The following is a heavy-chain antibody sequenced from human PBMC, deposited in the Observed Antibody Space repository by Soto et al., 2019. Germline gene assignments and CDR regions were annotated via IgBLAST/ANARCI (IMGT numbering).Heavy chain of an antibody. V-gene: IGHV4-34*02. Sequence: QVQLQQWGAGLLKPSETLSLTCAVSGGSFSDYSWSWIRQPPGKGLEGIGEITHSGGTNYNPSLKSRLTMSIDTSRRQFSLKLNSVTAADTAVYYCARGLEAGYRRIVRKAHFVIDYWGQGSLVTVSS. CDR2: ITHSGGT. J-gene: IGHJ4*02. CDR3: ARGLEAGYRRIVRKAHFVIDY. D-gene: IGHD3-16*02. CDR1: GGSFSDYS.